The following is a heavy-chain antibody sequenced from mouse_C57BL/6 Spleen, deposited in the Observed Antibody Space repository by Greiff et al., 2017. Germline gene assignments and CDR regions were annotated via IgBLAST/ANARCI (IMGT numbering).Heavy chain of an antibody. Sequence: EVQGVESGGGLVQPGGSMKLSCVASGFTFSNYWMNWVRQSPEKGLEWVAQIRLKSDNYATHYAESVKGRFTISRDDSKSSVYLQMNNLRAEDTGIYYCTRTTVVAPVAYWGQGTLLTVSA. D-gene: IGHD1-1*01. V-gene: IGHV6-3*01. J-gene: IGHJ3*01. CDR3: TRTTVVAPVAY. CDR1: GFTFSNYW. CDR2: IRLKSDNYAT.